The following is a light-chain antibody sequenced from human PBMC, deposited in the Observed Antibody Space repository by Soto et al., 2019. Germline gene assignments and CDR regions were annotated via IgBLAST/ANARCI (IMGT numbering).Light chain of an antibody. J-gene: IGKJ1*01. CDR1: QSVSSN. Sequence: EIVMTQSPATLSVSPGERATLSCRASQSVSSNLAWYQQKPGQAPRLLIYGASSRATGIPVRFSGSGSGTEFTLTISSLQSEDFATYYCQQYNSYTWTFGQGTKVDIK. CDR3: QQYNSYTWT. V-gene: IGKV3-15*01. CDR2: GAS.